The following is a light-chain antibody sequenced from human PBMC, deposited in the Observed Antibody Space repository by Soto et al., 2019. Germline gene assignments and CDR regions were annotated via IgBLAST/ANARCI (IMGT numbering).Light chain of an antibody. J-gene: IGKJ2*01. CDR2: WAS. CDR1: QGLVEGSNDKEY. V-gene: IGKV4-1*01. CDR3: QQYYSRPYT. Sequence: IVMTQSPDSLTLSLGERATINGKSSQGLVEGSNDKEYLAWYQQKPGQPPKLLIYWASIRESGVPDRYSGSGSGTDFTLTISNLQAEDVAVYYCQQYYSRPYTFGQGTKVDIK.